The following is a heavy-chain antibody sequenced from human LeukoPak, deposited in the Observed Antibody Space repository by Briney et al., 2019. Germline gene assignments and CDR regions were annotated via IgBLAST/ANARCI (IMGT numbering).Heavy chain of an antibody. CDR3: ARDGYCSSTSCFRYYYYGMDV. Sequence: PGGSLRLSCAASGFTFSSYSMNWVRQAPGKGLEWVSSISSSSSYIYYADSVKGRFTISRDNAKNSLYLQMNSLRAEDTAVYYCARDGYCSSTSCFRYYYYGMDVWGQGTTVTVSS. J-gene: IGHJ6*02. D-gene: IGHD2-2*03. CDR2: ISSSSSYI. V-gene: IGHV3-21*01. CDR1: GFTFSSYS.